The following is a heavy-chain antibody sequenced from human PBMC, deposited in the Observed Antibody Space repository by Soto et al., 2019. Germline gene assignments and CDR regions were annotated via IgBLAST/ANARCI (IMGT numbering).Heavy chain of an antibody. V-gene: IGHV2-5*02. J-gene: IGHJ4*02. D-gene: IGHD3-9*01. CDR3: ALMGRYYVILTGYSWTTDY. CDR2: IYWDDDK. CDR1: GFSLSTSGVG. Sequence: QITLKESGPTLVKPTQTLTLTCTFSGFSLSTSGVGVGWIRQPPGKALEWLALIYWDDDKRYSPSLKSRLTFTKDPSKVRLVLTMTNMDPVDTATYYCALMGRYYVILTGYSWTTDYWGQGTLVTVSS.